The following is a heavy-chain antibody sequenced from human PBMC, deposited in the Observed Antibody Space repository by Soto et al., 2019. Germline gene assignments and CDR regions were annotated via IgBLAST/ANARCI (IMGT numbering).Heavy chain of an antibody. CDR2: IIPILGIA. J-gene: IGHJ5*02. V-gene: IGHV1-69*02. D-gene: IGHD2-15*01. Sequence: QVQLVQSGAEVKKPGSSVKVSCKASGGTFSSYTISWVRQAPGQGLEWMGRIIPILGIANYAQKFQGRVTITADKSTSTAYMELSSLRSEDTAVYYCARASSAFPRDWFDPWGQGTLVTVSS. CDR3: ARASSAFPRDWFDP. CDR1: GGTFSSYT.